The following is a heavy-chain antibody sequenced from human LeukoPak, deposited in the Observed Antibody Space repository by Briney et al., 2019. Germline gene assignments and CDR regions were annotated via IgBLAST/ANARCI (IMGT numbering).Heavy chain of an antibody. CDR2: IYYTGST. Sequence: SETLSLTCTVSGGSISSYYWSWIRQPPGKGLEWIGYIYYTGSTNYNPSLTSRVTISVDTSKNQLSLKLSSVTAADTAVYYCASLRPYYYDSSGHYYFDYWGQGTLVTVSS. D-gene: IGHD3-22*01. J-gene: IGHJ4*02. CDR1: GGSISSYY. CDR3: ASLRPYYYDSSGHYYFDY. V-gene: IGHV4-59*08.